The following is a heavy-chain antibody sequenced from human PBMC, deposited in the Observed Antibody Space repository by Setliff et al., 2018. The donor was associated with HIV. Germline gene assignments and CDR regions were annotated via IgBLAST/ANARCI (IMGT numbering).Heavy chain of an antibody. CDR2: IYYSGST. D-gene: IGHD2-15*01. V-gene: IGHV4-31*03. Sequence: SETLSLTCTVSGGSISSGGYYRSWIRQHPGKGLEWIGYIYYSGSTYYNPSLKSRVTISVDTSKNQFSLKLSSVTAADTAVYYCTRDYSPPNHVPGAFDIRAKGQWSPPPQ. J-gene: IGHJ3*02. CDR1: GGSISSGGYY. CDR3: TRDYSPPNHVPGAFDI.